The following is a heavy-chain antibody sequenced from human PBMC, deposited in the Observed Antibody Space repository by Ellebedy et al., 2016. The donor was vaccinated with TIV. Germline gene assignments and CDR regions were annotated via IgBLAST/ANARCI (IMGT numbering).Heavy chain of an antibody. D-gene: IGHD3-10*02. CDR1: GFTFSSYS. V-gene: IGHV3-48*02. CDR2: ISSSSSTI. J-gene: IGHJ4*02. CDR3: ARGLTMYYFDY. Sequence: GESLKISCAASGFTFSSYSMNWVRQAPGKGLEWVSYISSSSSTIYYADSVKGRLTISRDNAKNSLYLKMNSLRDEDTAVYYCARGLTMYYFDYWGQGTLVTVSS.